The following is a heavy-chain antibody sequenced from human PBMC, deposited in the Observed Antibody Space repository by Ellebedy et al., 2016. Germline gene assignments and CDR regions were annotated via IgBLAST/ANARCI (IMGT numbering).Heavy chain of an antibody. CDR3: ARGPSPYYYYGMDV. J-gene: IGHJ6*02. CDR1: GYTFTSYY. V-gene: IGHV1-2*04. Sequence: ASVKVSXXASGYTFTSYYMHWVRQAPGQGLEWMGWINPNSGGTNYAQKFQGWVTMTRDTSISTAYMELSRLRSDDTAVYYCARGPSPYYYYGMDVWGQGTTVTVSS. CDR2: INPNSGGT.